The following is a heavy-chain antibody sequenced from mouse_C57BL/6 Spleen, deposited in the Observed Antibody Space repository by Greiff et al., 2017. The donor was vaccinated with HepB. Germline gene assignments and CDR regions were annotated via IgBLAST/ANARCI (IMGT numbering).Heavy chain of an antibody. CDR2: IDPSDSYT. CDR3: ARGENQYYFDG. CDR1: GYTFTSYW. Sequence: QVQLQQPRAVLVMPGASVKLSCKASGYTFTSYWMHWVKQRPGQGLEWIGEIDPSDSYTNYNQKFKGKSTLTVDKSSSTAYMQLSSLTTEDSAVYYCARGENQYYFDGWGPGTTLTVSS. V-gene: IGHV1-69*01. J-gene: IGHJ2*01.